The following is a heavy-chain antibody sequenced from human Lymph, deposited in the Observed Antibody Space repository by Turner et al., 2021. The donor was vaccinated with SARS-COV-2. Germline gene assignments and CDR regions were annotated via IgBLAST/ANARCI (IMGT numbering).Heavy chain of an antibody. CDR3: ARDLGTYGMDV. D-gene: IGHD6-13*01. Sequence: EVQLVEPGGGLIQPGGSLRLSCAASGIIVSRNYMNWVRQAPGKGLEWVSVIYSGGTTYYADSVKGRFTISRDNSKNTLYLQMNSLRVEDTAVYYCARDLGTYGMDVWGQGTTVTVS. CDR1: GIIVSRNY. CDR2: IYSGGTT. V-gene: IGHV3-53*01. J-gene: IGHJ6*02.